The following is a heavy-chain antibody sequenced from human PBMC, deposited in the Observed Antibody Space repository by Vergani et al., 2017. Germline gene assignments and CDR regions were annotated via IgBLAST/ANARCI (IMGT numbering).Heavy chain of an antibody. Sequence: QVHLVQSGAEVKKPGASVKVSCKVSGYTLVELSMHCVGQAPGKGLEWMGGFDPEDGEIMYGPKFLGRLIMTEDTSSDTAYMVLSSLRFDDTAVYYCAAAKRPGHSTGWKLEGVGHWGQGTLVTVSS. J-gene: IGHJ4*02. D-gene: IGHD6-19*01. CDR3: AAAKRPGHSTGWKLEGVGH. CDR2: FDPEDGEI. V-gene: IGHV1-24*01. CDR1: GYTLVELS.